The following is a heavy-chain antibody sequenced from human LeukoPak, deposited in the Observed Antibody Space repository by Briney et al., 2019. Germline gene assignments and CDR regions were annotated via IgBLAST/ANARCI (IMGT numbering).Heavy chain of an antibody. CDR3: ATSSCGGNFGLFDY. CDR2: INYEGSTT. V-gene: IGHV3-74*01. J-gene: IGHJ4*02. D-gene: IGHD4-23*01. Sequence: PGGSLRLSCAASGFTFDDYGMSWVRQVPGKGLVWVSRINYEGSTTSYADSVKGRFTISRDNAKNTLYLQMNSLRAEDTSVYYCATSSCGGNFGLFDYWGQGILVTVSS. CDR1: GFTFDDYG.